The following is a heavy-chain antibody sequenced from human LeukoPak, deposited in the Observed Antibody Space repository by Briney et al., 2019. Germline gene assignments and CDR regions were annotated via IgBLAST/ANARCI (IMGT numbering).Heavy chain of an antibody. CDR1: GFTFSSYG. D-gene: IGHD5-18*01. CDR3: AKDTAMVPYFDY. J-gene: IGHJ4*02. Sequence: GGSLRLSCAASGFTFSSYGMHWVRQAPGKGLEWVAFIRYDGSNKYYADSVKGRFTISRDNSKNTLYLQMNSLRAEDTAVYYCAKDTAMVPYFDYWGQGTLVTVSS. V-gene: IGHV3-30*02. CDR2: IRYDGSNK.